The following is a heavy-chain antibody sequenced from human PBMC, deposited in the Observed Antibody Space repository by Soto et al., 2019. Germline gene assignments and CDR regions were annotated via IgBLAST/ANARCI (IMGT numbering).Heavy chain of an antibody. CDR1: GDSISGGASF. D-gene: IGHD2-2*01. V-gene: IGHV4-31*03. CDR2: VYYSGSS. J-gene: IGHJ5*02. CDR3: AKLSCTSSTCYFPGWFDP. Sequence: SETLSLTCTVSGDSISGGASFWSWIRQPPGKGLEWIANVYYSGSSYYDPSLKSRLTISVDTTKNQFSLQLKSMTAADTAVYYCAKLSCTSSTCYFPGWFDPWGQGTLVTVSS.